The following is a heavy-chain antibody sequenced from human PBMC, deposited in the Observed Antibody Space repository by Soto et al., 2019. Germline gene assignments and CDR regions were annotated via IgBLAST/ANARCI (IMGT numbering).Heavy chain of an antibody. D-gene: IGHD2-15*01. CDR1: GYTFTSYW. Sequence: PGESLKISCKGSGYTFTSYWIGWARQMPGKGLEWMGIIYPDDSDTRYSPFFQGQVTVSADKSISTAYLRWSSLKASDTAMYYCARLSSPKESVDYWGQGTLVTVSS. J-gene: IGHJ4*02. CDR3: ARLSSPKESVDY. V-gene: IGHV5-51*01. CDR2: IYPDDSDT.